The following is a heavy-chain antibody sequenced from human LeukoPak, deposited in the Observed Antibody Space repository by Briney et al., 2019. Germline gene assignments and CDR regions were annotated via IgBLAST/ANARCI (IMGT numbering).Heavy chain of an antibody. CDR2: IIPIFGTA. CDR1: GGTSSSYA. D-gene: IGHD6-6*01. V-gene: IGHV1-69*05. CDR3: ARDAEYSSSLNWFDP. J-gene: IGHJ5*02. Sequence: ASVKVSCKASGGTSSSYAISWVRQVPGQGLEWMGGIIPIFGTANYAQKFQGRVTITTDESTSTAYMELSSLRSEDTAVYYCARDAEYSSSLNWFDPWGQGTLVTVSS.